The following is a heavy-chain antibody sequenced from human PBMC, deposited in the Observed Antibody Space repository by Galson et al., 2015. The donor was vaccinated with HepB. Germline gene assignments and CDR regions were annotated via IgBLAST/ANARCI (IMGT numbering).Heavy chain of an antibody. CDR1: GFTFSSYA. Sequence: SLRLSCAASGFTFSSYAMSWVRQAPGKGLEWVSAISGSGGSTYYADSVKGRFTISRDNSKNTLYLQMNSLRAEDTAVYYCAKVGCSSTSCYGYYYYYMDVWGKGTTVTVSS. V-gene: IGHV3-23*01. D-gene: IGHD2-2*01. CDR2: ISGSGGST. J-gene: IGHJ6*03. CDR3: AKVGCSSTSCYGYYYYYMDV.